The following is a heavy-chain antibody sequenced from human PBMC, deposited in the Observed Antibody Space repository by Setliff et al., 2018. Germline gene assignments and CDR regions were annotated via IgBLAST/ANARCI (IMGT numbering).Heavy chain of an antibody. CDR2: IYYSGST. D-gene: IGHD3-3*01. CDR3: ARDRITIFGVVIPFDY. Sequence: SETLSLTCTVSGGSISSSSYYWGWIRQPPGKGLEWIGSIYYSGSTYYNPSLKSRVTISVDTSKNQFSLKLSSVTAADTAVYYCARDRITIFGVVIPFDYWGQGTRVTVSS. J-gene: IGHJ4*02. V-gene: IGHV4-39*07. CDR1: GGSISSSSYY.